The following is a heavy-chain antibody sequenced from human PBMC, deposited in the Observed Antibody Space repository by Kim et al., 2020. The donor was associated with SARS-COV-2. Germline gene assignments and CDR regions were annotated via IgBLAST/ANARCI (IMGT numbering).Heavy chain of an antibody. CDR2: ISSSSSYI. CDR1: GFTFSSYS. Sequence: GGSLRLSCAASGFTFSSYSMNWVRQAPGKGLEWVSSISSSSSYIYYADSVKGRFTISRDNAKNSLYLQMNSLRAEDTAVYYCARSAAPVFYYYYMDVWGKGTTVTVSS. CDR3: ARSAAPVFYYYYMDV. D-gene: IGHD2-15*01. V-gene: IGHV3-21*01. J-gene: IGHJ6*03.